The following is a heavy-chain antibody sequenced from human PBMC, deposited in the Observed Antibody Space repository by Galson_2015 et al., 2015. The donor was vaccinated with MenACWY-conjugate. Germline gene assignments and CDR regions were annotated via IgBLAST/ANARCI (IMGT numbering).Heavy chain of an antibody. V-gene: IGHV6-1*01. D-gene: IGHD6-13*01. Sequence: CAISGDSVSSQSVAWNWIRQSPSRGLEWLGRTYYRSKWFNDYAMSVKSRITISPDTSKNQFSLHLNSVTPEDTAVYYCARWGPAGTSDYWGQGTLVPVSS. J-gene: IGHJ4*02. CDR3: ARWGPAGTSDY. CDR2: TYYRSKWFN. CDR1: GDSVSSQSVA.